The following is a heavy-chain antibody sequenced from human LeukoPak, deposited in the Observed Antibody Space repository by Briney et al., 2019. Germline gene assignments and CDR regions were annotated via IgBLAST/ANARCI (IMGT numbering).Heavy chain of an antibody. CDR2: INPNSGGT. J-gene: IGHJ4*02. CDR3: ARFLWRAGGFDY. CDR1: GYTFTGYY. D-gene: IGHD1-14*01. Sequence: GASVKVSCKASGYTFTGYYMHWVRQAPGQGLEWMGWINPNSGGTNYAQKFQGRVTMTRDTSISTAHMELSRLRSDDTAVYYCARFLWRAGGFDYWGQGTLVTVSS. V-gene: IGHV1-2*02.